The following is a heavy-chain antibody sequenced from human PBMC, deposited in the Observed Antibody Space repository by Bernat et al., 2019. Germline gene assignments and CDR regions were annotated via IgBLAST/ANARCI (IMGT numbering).Heavy chain of an antibody. D-gene: IGHD5-18*01. CDR1: GFTFSSYG. J-gene: IGHJ4*02. Sequence: VQLVESGGGVVQPGRSLRLSCAASGFTFSSYGMHWVRQAPGEGLGWVGRVKSKTDGGTSDYAAPVKGRFTISRDDSKNTLYLQMNGLKTEDTAVYYCTPEGYMYGYHSMHYWGQGALVTVSS. V-gene: IGHV3-15*01. CDR3: TPEGYMYGYHSMHY. CDR2: VKSKTDGGTS.